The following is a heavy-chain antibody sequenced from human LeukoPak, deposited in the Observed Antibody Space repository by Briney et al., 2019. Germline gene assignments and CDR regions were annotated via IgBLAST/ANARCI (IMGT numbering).Heavy chain of an antibody. CDR3: AGHDSSSSFEYFQR. D-gene: IGHD6-13*01. CDR1: GGSLSNYY. J-gene: IGHJ1*01. Sequence: SETLSLTCTVSGGSLSNYYWSWIRQPPGKELEWIGDIYYSGSTNYNPSLTSRVTISVEPSKNQFSLKLSSVTASGTAGYYCAGHDSSSSFEYFQRWGQGSLVTVSS. CDR2: IYYSGST. V-gene: IGHV4-59*08.